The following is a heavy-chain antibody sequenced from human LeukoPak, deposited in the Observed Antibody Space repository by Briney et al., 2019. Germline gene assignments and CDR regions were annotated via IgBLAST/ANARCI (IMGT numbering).Heavy chain of an antibody. CDR2: ISGSGGST. CDR3: AKDSAVAQPNDYGMDV. CDR1: GFTFSSYA. V-gene: IGHV3-23*01. J-gene: IGHJ6*02. D-gene: IGHD6-19*01. Sequence: GGSLRLSCAASGFTFSSYAMSWVRQAPGKGLEWVSAISGSGGSTYYADSVKGRFTISRDNSKNTLYLQMNSLRAEDTAVYYCAKDSAVAQPNDYGMDVWGQGTTVTVSS.